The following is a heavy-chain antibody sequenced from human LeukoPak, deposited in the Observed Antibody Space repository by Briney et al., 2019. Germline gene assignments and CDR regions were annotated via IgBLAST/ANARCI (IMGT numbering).Heavy chain of an antibody. D-gene: IGHD3-3*01. V-gene: IGHV4-39*07. Sequence: SETLSLTCTVSGGSISSSSYYWGWIRQPPGKGLEWIGSIYYSGSTYYNPSLKSRVTISVDTSKNQFSLKLSSVTAADTAVYYCARVGDFWSGSLDYWGQGTLVTVSS. CDR2: IYYSGST. CDR3: ARVGDFWSGSLDY. J-gene: IGHJ4*02. CDR1: GGSISSSSYY.